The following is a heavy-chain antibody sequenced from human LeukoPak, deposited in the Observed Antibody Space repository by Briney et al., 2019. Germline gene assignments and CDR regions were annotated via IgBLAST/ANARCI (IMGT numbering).Heavy chain of an antibody. J-gene: IGHJ4*02. CDR2: ISIGGDT. V-gene: IGHV3-23*02. D-gene: IGHD2/OR15-2a*01. CDR1: GVTLGTYA. CDR3: ALLSGGTFDY. Sequence: PGGSLRLSCAASGVTLGTYAMSWARQAPGKGLEWVSTISIGGDTYYGDSVKGRSAISRDESTNTLSLHLDSLRVEVMGVYYCALLSGGTFDYWGQGTQVTVAS.